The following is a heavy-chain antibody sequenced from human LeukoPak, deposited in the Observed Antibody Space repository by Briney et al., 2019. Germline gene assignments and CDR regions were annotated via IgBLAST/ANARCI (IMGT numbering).Heavy chain of an antibody. V-gene: IGHV4-59*08. D-gene: IGHD6-13*01. CDR3: ARQGDNSKWYVWFDP. CDR1: GGSISSYY. CDR2: MYYSGSTNYNPT. Sequence: SETLSLTCSVSGGSISSYYWSWIRQPPGKGLEWIGCMYYSGSTNYNPTNYNPSLKSRVTISVDTSKNQFSLKLSSVTAADTAVYYCARQGDNSKWYVWFDPWGQGTLVTVSS. J-gene: IGHJ5*02.